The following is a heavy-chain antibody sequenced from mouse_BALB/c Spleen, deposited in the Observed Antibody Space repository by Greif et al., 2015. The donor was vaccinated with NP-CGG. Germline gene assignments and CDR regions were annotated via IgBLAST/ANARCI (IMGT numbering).Heavy chain of an antibody. CDR1: GFNIKDYY. J-gene: IGHJ1*01. CDR3: ARGDYGYFDV. Sequence: EVQLQQSGAELVRPGALVKLSCKASGFNIKDYYMHWVKQRPEQGLEWIGWIDPENGNTIYDPKFQGKASITADTSSNTAYLQLSSLTSEDTAVYYCARGDYGYFDVWGAGTTVTVSS. CDR2: IDPENGNT. V-gene: IGHV14-1*02. D-gene: IGHD2-13*01.